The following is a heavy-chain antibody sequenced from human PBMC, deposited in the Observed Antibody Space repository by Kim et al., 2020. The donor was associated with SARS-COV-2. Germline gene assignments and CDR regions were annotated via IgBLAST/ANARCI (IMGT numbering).Heavy chain of an antibody. Sequence: PGGSLRLSCAASGFTFSSYSMNWVRQAPGKGLEWVSSISSSSSYIYYADSVKGRFTISRDNAKNSLYLQMNSLRAEDTAVYYCARVGVYDSSGYYALGVWGQGTLVTVSS. J-gene: IGHJ4*02. D-gene: IGHD3-22*01. CDR2: ISSSSSYI. V-gene: IGHV3-21*01. CDR1: GFTFSSYS. CDR3: ARVGVYDSSGYYALGV.